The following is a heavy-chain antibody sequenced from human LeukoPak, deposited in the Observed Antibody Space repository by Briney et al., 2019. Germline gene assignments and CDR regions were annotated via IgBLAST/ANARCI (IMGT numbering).Heavy chain of an antibody. CDR1: GGSISSHY. Sequence: SETLSLTCTVSGGSISSHYWSWIRQPPGKGLEWIGYIYYSGSTNYNPSLKSRCTISVDTSKNQSSLKLSSGPAAETAVYYCARPPPPIRAARPPSWFDPWGQGTLVTVSS. V-gene: IGHV4-59*11. D-gene: IGHD6-6*01. J-gene: IGHJ5*02. CDR3: ARPPPPIRAARPPSWFDP. CDR2: IYYSGST.